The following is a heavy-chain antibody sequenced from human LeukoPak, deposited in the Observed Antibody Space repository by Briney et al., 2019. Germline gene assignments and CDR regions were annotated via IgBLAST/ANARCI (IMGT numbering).Heavy chain of an antibody. CDR2: IIPIFGTA. V-gene: IGHV1-69*13. CDR1: GGTFSSYA. D-gene: IGHD5-24*01. Sequence: SVKVSCKASGGTFSSYAISWVRQAPGQGLEWMGGIIPIFGTANYAQKFQGRVTITADESTSTAYMELSSLRSEDTAVYYCARDLYGDDYKHYFDYWGQGTLVTVSS. J-gene: IGHJ4*02. CDR3: ARDLYGDDYKHYFDY.